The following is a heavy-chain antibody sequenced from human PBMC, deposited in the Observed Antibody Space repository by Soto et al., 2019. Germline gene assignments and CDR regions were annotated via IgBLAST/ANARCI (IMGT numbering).Heavy chain of an antibody. CDR3: ARGNREGPPKKKNYYYYYGMDV. V-gene: IGHV4-34*01. CDR1: GGSFSGYY. CDR2: INHSGST. Sequence: QVQLQQWGAGLLKPSETLSLTCAVYGGSFSGYYWSWIRQPPGKGLEWIGEINHSGSTNYNPSLKSRVTISVSTSKNQFSLKLSSVTAADTAVYYCARGNREGPPKKKNYYYYYGMDVWGQGTTVTVSS. J-gene: IGHJ6*02.